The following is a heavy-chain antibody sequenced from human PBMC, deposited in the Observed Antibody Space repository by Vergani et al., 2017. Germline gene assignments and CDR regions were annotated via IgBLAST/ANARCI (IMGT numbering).Heavy chain of an antibody. D-gene: IGHD1-1*01. CDR1: GGSISSGGYY. Sequence: QVQLQQWGAGLLKPSETLSLTCTVSGGSISSGGYYWSWIRQHPGKGLEWIGYIYYSGSTYYNPSLKSRVTISVDTSKNQFSLKLSSVTAADTAVYYCARVSSGTTRVPPKTRQYWYFDLWGRGTLVTVSS. J-gene: IGHJ2*01. CDR2: IYYSGST. CDR3: ARVSSGTTRVPPKTRQYWYFDL. V-gene: IGHV4-31*03.